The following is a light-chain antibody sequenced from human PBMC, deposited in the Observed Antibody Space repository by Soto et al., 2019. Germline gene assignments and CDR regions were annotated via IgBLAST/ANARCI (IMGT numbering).Light chain of an antibody. CDR3: QQYNNWPPDRT. V-gene: IGKV3-15*01. J-gene: IGKJ1*01. CDR2: GAS. Sequence: EIVMTQSPATLSVSPGERATLSCRASQSVSSNLAWYQQKPGQAPRLLIYGASTRATGIPARFSGSGSGTGFTLTISRLQSEDFAIYFCQQYNNWPPDRTFGQGTKVEIK. CDR1: QSVSSN.